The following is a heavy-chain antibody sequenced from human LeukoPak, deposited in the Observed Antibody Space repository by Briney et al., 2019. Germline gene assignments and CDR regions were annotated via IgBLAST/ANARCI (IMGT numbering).Heavy chain of an antibody. CDR2: IPYDGSNK. J-gene: IGHJ6*03. CDR1: GFTFSSYA. CDR3: ARGGGLYYYYYYMDV. Sequence: GGSLRLSCAASGFTFSSYAMHWVRQAPGKGLEWVALIPYDGSNKYYADSVKGRFTVSRDNFKNTLYLQMNSLRAEDTAVYYCARGGGLYYYYYYMDVWGKGTTVTVSS. V-gene: IGHV3-30*04. D-gene: IGHD3/OR15-3a*01.